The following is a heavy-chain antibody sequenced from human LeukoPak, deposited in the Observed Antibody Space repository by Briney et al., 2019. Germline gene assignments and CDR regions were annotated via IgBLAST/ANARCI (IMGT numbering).Heavy chain of an antibody. J-gene: IGHJ4*02. CDR3: ARAPFFDFWTGYYFDY. D-gene: IGHD3/OR15-3a*01. CDR2: IYYSGIT. CDR1: GGSISSYY. V-gene: IGHV4-59*01. Sequence: SETLSLTCAVSGGSISSYYWTWIRQPPGKGLEWIGYIYYSGITNYNPSLNSRVTISIDRSKDQFSLKLSSVTAADTAVYYCARAPFFDFWTGYYFDYWGQGTLVTVSS.